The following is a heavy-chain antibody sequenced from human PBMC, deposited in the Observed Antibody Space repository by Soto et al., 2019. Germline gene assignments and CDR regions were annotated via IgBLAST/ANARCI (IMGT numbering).Heavy chain of an antibody. V-gene: IGHV5-51*01. Sequence: GESLKISCKGSGYSFGIFWIGWVRQTSGKGLEYMGIIYPGDSDTKYNPSFQGQVTMSVDKSINTAYLQWRSLKASDTAIYYCVRHAFTMDRGPFDPWGQGTHVTVSS. CDR2: IYPGDSDT. D-gene: IGHD2-2*03. J-gene: IGHJ5*02. CDR1: GYSFGIFW. CDR3: VRHAFTMDRGPFDP.